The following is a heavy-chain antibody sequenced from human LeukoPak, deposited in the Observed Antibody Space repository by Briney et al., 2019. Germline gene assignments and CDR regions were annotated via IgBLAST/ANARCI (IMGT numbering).Heavy chain of an antibody. CDR3: ARDNGAVTIFGVVIPTHYFDY. V-gene: IGHV1-18*01. CDR2: ISAYNGNT. D-gene: IGHD3-3*01. J-gene: IGHJ4*02. CDR1: GYTFTSYG. Sequence: ASVKVSCRASGYTFTSYGISWVRQAPGRGLEWMGWISAYNGNTNYAQKLQGRVTMTTDTSTSTAYMELRSLRSDDTAVYYCARDNGAVTIFGVVIPTHYFDYWGQGTLVTVSS.